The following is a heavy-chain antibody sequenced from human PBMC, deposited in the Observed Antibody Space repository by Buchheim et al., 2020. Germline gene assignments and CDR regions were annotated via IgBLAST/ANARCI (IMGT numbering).Heavy chain of an antibody. D-gene: IGHD3-16*01. J-gene: IGHJ4*02. CDR3: VSSGGY. V-gene: IGHV3-7*01. CDR2: TNGDGSAK. CDR1: GFSFSTNW. Sequence: DVHLVESGGALVQPGGSLRLSCASSGFSFSTNWMSWVRQAPGKGLEWVATTNGDGSAKNHVDSVKGRFIISNDRTENSLSLQMNSLRAEDTAVYYCVSSGGYWGQGTL.